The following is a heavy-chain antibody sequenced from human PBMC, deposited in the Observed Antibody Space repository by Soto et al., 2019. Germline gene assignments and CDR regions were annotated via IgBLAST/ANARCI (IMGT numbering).Heavy chain of an antibody. CDR2: ISYDGSYN. J-gene: IGHJ4*02. D-gene: IGHD3-3*01. Sequence: QVQLVESGGGVVQPGRSLRLSCAASGFTFSNDGMHWVRQAPGKGLEWVALISYDGSYNYYADSVKGRFTISRDNSKNTLYLQMNILIAEDTATYYCAKAAMEGYFDYWGQGTLVTVSS. CDR1: GFTFSNDG. CDR3: AKAAMEGYFDY. V-gene: IGHV3-30*18.